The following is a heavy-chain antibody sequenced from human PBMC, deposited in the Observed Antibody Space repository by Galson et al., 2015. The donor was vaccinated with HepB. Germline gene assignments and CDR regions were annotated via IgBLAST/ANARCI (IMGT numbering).Heavy chain of an antibody. CDR1: GFTFSTYS. CDR2: IRSSSSNI. J-gene: IGHJ3*02. D-gene: IGHD1-1*01. V-gene: IGHV3-21*01. Sequence: SLRLSCAASGFTFSTYSMNWVRQAPGKGPEWVSSIRSSSSNIYYADSVKGRFTISRDNAKNSLYLQMNSLRAEDTAVYYCARGWNDAPTRMDVFDTWGQGTVVTVSS. CDR3: ARGWNDAPTRMDVFDT.